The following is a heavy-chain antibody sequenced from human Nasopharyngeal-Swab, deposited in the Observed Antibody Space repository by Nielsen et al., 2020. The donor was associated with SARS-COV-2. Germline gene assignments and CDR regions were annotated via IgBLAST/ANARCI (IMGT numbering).Heavy chain of an antibody. Sequence: ASVKVSCKAAGYTFSNYDINWVRQATGQGLEWMGWMNANSGNAGYAQKFQGRVTMTRSTSKSTAYMELSSLRSEDTAVYYCARYDYYDNSGPDYWGQGTLVTVSS. V-gene: IGHV1-8*01. CDR3: ARYDYYDNSGPDY. J-gene: IGHJ4*02. D-gene: IGHD3-22*01. CDR1: GYTFSNYD. CDR2: MNANSGNA.